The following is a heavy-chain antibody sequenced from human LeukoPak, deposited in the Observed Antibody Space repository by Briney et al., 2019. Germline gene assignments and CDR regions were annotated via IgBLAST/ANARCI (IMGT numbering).Heavy chain of an antibody. CDR3: VAGTTY. Sequence: GGSLRLSCAASGFTFSNYWMSWVRQAPGKGLEWVANIKHDGSEKYYVDSVKGRFTISRDNARNSLYLQMNSLRAEDTAVYWAVAGTTYWGQRTLVTVSS. V-gene: IGHV3-7*05. D-gene: IGHD6-19*01. J-gene: IGHJ4*02. CDR2: IKHDGSEK. CDR1: GFTFSNYW.